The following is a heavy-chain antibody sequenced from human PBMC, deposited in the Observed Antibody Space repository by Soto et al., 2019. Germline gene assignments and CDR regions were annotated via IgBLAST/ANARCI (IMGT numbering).Heavy chain of an antibody. CDR2: IYHAGST. D-gene: IGHD1-26*01. CDR3: ARGPPIVGNTTPLDS. J-gene: IGHJ4*02. V-gene: IGHV4-4*02. Sequence: QVQLQELGPRLVKPSGTLSLTCTVSGGSITNSNWWSWVRLPPAKGLEWIGDIYHAGSTKYNPSLERRVTISVDTSNNQFALTLTSVTAADTAVYFCARGPPIVGNTTPLDSWGQGTLVTVSS. CDR1: GGSITNSNW.